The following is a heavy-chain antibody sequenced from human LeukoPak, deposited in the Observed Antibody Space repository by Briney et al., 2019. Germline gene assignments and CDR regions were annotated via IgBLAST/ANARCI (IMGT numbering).Heavy chain of an antibody. CDR1: GFTFSNAW. D-gene: IGHD3-16*02. Sequence: GGSLRLSCAASGFTFSNAWMSWVRQAPGKGLEWVSSISSSSSYIYYADSVKGRFTISRDNAKNSLYLQMNSLRAEDTAVYYCARDIEGQGFDYWGQGTLVTVSS. J-gene: IGHJ4*02. CDR2: ISSSSSYI. CDR3: ARDIEGQGFDY. V-gene: IGHV3-21*01.